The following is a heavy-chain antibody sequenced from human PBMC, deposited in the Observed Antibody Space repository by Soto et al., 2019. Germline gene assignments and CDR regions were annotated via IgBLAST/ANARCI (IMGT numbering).Heavy chain of an antibody. Sequence: QPGGSLRLSCAASGFTFSGSAMHWVRQASGKGLEWVGRIRSKANSYATAYAASVKGRFTISRDDSKNTAYLQMNSLKTEDTAVYYCTRNLAPNCSSTSCPRQPFDYWGQGTLVTVSS. CDR3: TRNLAPNCSSTSCPRQPFDY. CDR2: IRSKANSYAT. D-gene: IGHD2-2*01. CDR1: GFTFSGSA. V-gene: IGHV3-73*01. J-gene: IGHJ4*02.